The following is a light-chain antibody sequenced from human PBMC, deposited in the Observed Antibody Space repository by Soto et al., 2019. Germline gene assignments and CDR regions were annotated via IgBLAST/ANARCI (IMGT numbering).Light chain of an antibody. CDR2: EES. J-gene: IGKJ4*01. CDR1: QAITNN. V-gene: IGKV1-9*01. Sequence: DIHLTQSPSSLSASVGDRVTITCRASQAITNNLAWNQQKPGNPPRLLIYEESTLHSGVPSRFSGRKVGTQFILTIDSLQPEDFATYYCQQVKSYPRTFGGGTKVDIK. CDR3: QQVKSYPRT.